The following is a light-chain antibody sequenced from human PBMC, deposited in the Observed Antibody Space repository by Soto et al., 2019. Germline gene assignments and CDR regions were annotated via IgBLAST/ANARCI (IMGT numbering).Light chain of an antibody. Sequence: SYELTQPLSVSVSPGQTATITCSGDKLGDKYVCWYQQMPGQSPILLIYQDNKRPAGIPERISGFNSENAATLTISATQAMDEADYYCQAWDNNIAIFGGGTKLTVL. CDR1: KLGDKY. CDR2: QDN. CDR3: QAWDNNIAI. V-gene: IGLV3-1*01. J-gene: IGLJ2*01.